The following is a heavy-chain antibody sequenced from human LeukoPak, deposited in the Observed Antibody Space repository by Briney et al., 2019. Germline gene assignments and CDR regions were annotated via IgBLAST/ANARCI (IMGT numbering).Heavy chain of an antibody. CDR2: ITDAVGST. Sequence: GGSLRLSCAASGFTFSSSSISWVRQAPGKGLEWVSAITDAVGSTHYADSVKGRFTISSDNSKSTVYLQMNSLRPEDMAVYYCAKEIFSGLLYIDYWGQGTLVTVSS. CDR1: GFTFSSSS. J-gene: IGHJ4*02. V-gene: IGHV3-23*01. CDR3: AKEIFSGLLYIDY. D-gene: IGHD5-12*01.